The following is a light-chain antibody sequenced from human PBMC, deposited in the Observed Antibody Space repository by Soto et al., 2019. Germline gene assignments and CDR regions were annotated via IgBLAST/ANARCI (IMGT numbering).Light chain of an antibody. CDR1: VSDVGGYDS. J-gene: IGLJ1*01. Sequence: QSVLTQPASVSGSPGQSITISCTGTVSDVGGYDSVSWYQQHPGRAPKLIIYGVNNRPSGVSNRFSASKSADTASLTISGLQAEDEANYYCCSYTTSTTYVFGTGTKGTV. CDR3: CSYTTSTTYV. CDR2: GVN. V-gene: IGLV2-14*03.